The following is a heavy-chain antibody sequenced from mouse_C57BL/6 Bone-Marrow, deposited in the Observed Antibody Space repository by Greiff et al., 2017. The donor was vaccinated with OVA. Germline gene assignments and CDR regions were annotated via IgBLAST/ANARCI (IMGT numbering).Heavy chain of an antibody. CDR1: GYTFTSYW. CDR2: IHPNSGST. V-gene: IGHV1-64*01. CDR3: ASRRGYGSSYYFDY. J-gene: IGHJ2*01. D-gene: IGHD1-1*01. Sequence: QVQLQQSGAELVKPGASVKLSCKASGYTFTSYWMHWVKQRPGQGLEWIGMIHPNSGSTNYNEKFKSKATLTVDKSSSTAYMQLSSLTSEDSAVYYCASRRGYGSSYYFDYWGQGTTLTVSS.